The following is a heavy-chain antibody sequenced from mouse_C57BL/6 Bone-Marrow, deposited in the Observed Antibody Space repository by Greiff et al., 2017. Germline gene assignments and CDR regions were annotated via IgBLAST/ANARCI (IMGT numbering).Heavy chain of an antibody. CDR2: IYPGSGNT. CDR3: ASGYSYAMDY. V-gene: IGHV1-66*01. Sequence: QVQLQQSGPELVKPGASVKISCKASGYSFTSYYIHWVKQRPGQGLEWIGWIYPGSGNTKYNEKFKGKATLTADTSSSTAYMQLSSLTSEDSAVYYCASGYSYAMDYWGQGTSVTVSS. J-gene: IGHJ4*01. CDR1: GYSFTSYY. D-gene: IGHD2-3*01.